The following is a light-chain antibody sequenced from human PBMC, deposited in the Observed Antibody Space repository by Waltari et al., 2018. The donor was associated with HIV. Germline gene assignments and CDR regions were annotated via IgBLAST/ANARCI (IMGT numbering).Light chain of an antibody. V-gene: IGLV1-40*01. CDR2: GDY. CDR1: ASNIGTNYA. Sequence: QSVLTQPPSVSGAPGPSVTISCSGSASNIGTNYAVNWYQQFPGAAPKLLIFGDYNRPSGVPDRFSGSKSGTSASLAITGLQPEDEADYYCQSYDVALGGFYLFGTGTTVTVL. J-gene: IGLJ1*01. CDR3: QSYDVALGGFYL.